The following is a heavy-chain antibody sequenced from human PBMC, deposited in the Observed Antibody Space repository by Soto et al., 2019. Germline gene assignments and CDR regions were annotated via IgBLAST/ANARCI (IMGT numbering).Heavy chain of an antibody. D-gene: IGHD3-10*01. J-gene: IGHJ4*02. V-gene: IGHV1-18*01. CDR2: ISAYNGNT. Sequence: ASVKVSCKASGYTFTSYGISWVRQAPGQGLEWMGWISAYNGNTNYAQKLQGRVTMTTDTSTSTAYMELRSLRSDDTAVYYCARTPRGWFGELSYYFDYWGQGTLVTVSS. CDR1: GYTFTSYG. CDR3: ARTPRGWFGELSYYFDY.